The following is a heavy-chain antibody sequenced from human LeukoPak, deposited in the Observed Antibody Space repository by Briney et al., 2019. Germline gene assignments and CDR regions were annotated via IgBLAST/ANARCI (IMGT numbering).Heavy chain of an antibody. Sequence: GASVKVSCKASGYTFTGYYMHWVRQAPGQGLEWMGWINPNSGGTNYAQKFQGRVTMTRDTSISTAYMELSRLRSDDTAVYYCARDFMDDILTGYYKFQGLDYWGQGTLVTVSS. V-gene: IGHV1-2*02. CDR1: GYTFTGYY. D-gene: IGHD3-9*01. J-gene: IGHJ4*02. CDR2: INPNSGGT. CDR3: ARDFMDDILTGYYKFQGLDY.